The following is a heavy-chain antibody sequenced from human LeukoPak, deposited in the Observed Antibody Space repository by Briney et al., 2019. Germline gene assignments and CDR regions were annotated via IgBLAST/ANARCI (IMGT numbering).Heavy chain of an antibody. CDR1: GFSFSDFY. CDR2: ISYDGSNK. V-gene: IGHV3-30*03. J-gene: IGHJ3*02. Sequence: GGSLRLSCAASGFSFSDFYMSWIRQAPGKGLEWVAVISYDGSNKYYADSVKGRFTISRDNSKNTLYLQMNSLRAEDTAVYYCARPDAFDIWGQGTMVTVSS. CDR3: ARPDAFDI.